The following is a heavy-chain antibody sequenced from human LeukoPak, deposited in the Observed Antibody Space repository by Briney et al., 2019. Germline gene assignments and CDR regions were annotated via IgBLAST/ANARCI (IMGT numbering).Heavy chain of an antibody. Sequence: GGSLRLSCAASGFTFSSYSMNWVRQAPGKGLEWVSYISSSSSTIYYADPVKGRFTISRDNAKNSLYLQMNSLRAEDTAVYYCGRDPNGDYIGAFDMWGQGTVVTVSS. CDR1: GFTFSSYS. V-gene: IGHV3-48*04. CDR3: GRDPNGDYIGAFDM. D-gene: IGHD4-17*01. CDR2: ISSSSSTI. J-gene: IGHJ3*02.